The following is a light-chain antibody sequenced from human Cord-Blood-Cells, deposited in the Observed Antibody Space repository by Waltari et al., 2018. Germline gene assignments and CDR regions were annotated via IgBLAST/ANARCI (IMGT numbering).Light chain of an antibody. V-gene: IGLV2-8*01. CDR2: EVS. J-gene: IGLJ3*02. CDR3: SSYAGSNNGV. CDR1: SSDVGGYNY. Sequence: QSALTQPPSASGSPGQSVTISCTGTSSDVGGYNYVSWYQQHPGKAPKSMIYEVSQRPSGVPDRFSGSKSGNTASRTVSGLQAEDEADYYCSSYAGSNNGVFGGGTKLTVL.